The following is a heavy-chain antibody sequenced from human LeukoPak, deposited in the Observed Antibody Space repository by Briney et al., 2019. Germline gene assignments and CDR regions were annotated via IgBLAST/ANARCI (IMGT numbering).Heavy chain of an antibody. Sequence: GGSLRLSCAASGFTVSSNYMSWVRQASGKGLEWVSAISGSGGSTYYADSVKGRFTISRDNSKNTLYLQMNSLRAEDTAVYYCAKGGKLEDIVVVVAATRLLYFDYWGQGTLVTVSS. D-gene: IGHD2-15*01. V-gene: IGHV3-23*01. CDR1: GFTVSSNY. CDR2: ISGSGGST. CDR3: AKGGKLEDIVVVVAATRLLYFDY. J-gene: IGHJ4*02.